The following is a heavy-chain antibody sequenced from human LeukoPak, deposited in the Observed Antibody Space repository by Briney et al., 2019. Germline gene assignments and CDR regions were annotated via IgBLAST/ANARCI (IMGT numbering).Heavy chain of an antibody. CDR1: GFTFNTYW. V-gene: IGHV3-7*01. Sequence: PGGSLRLSCEASGFTFNTYWMSWVRQVPGKGLEWMANINQDGTEKHYVDSVRGRFTISRDNAKNSLLLQMNSLRAEDTAVYFCARDLYYFESEGYYASDYWGQGTLVTVSS. D-gene: IGHD3-22*01. J-gene: IGHJ4*02. CDR2: INQDGTEK. CDR3: ARDLYYFESEGYYASDY.